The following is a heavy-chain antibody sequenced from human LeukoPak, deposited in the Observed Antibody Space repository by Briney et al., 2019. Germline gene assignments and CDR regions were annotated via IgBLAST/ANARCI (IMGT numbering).Heavy chain of an antibody. CDR2: MNPNSGNT. CDR1: RYTFTSYD. CDR3: ARGDSHENPTGNAFDY. Sequence: VASVKVSCTASRYTFTSYDINWVRQATGQGLEWMGWMNPNSGNTGYAQKFQGRVTMTRNTSISTAYMELSSLRSEDTAVYYCARGDSHENPTGNAFDYWGQGTLDTVSS. D-gene: IGHD1-14*01. V-gene: IGHV1-8*01. J-gene: IGHJ4*02.